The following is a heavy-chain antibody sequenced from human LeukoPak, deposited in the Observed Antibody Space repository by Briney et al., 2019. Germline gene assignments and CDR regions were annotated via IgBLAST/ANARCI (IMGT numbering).Heavy chain of an antibody. D-gene: IGHD5-12*01. V-gene: IGHV1-18*01. CDR2: ISAYNGNT. Sequence: ASVKVSCKASGYTFTSYGISWVRQAPGQGLEWMGWISAYNGNTNYAQKLQGRVTMTTDTSTSTAYVELRSLRSDDTAVYYCARGAYSGYEVYYYYYYMDVWGKGTTVTVSS. J-gene: IGHJ6*03. CDR1: GYTFTSYG. CDR3: ARGAYSGYEVYYYYYYMDV.